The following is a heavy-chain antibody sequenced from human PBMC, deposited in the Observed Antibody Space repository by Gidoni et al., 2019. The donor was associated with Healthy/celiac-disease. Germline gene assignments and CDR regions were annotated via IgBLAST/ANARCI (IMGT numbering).Heavy chain of an antibody. D-gene: IGHD3-22*01. V-gene: IGHV3-30-3*01. CDR3: ARDRVRYYDSSGSHDY. J-gene: IGHJ4*02. Sequence: QVQLVESGGGVVPPGRSLRLSCAASGFTFSRYAMHWVRQAPGKGLEWVAVISYDGSNKYDADSVKGRFTISRDNSKNTLYLKMNSLRAEDTAVYYCARDRVRYYDSSGSHDYWGQGTLVTVSS. CDR2: ISYDGSNK. CDR1: GFTFSRYA.